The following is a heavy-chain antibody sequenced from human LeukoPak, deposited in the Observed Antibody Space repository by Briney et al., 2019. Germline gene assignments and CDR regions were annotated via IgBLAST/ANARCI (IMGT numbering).Heavy chain of an antibody. CDR1: GGSISSYY. V-gene: IGHV4-59*08. CDR2: IYYSGST. D-gene: IGHD3-22*01. J-gene: IGHJ4*02. CDR3: ARHLSDHYDSSGYYFDS. Sequence: PSETLSLTCSVSGGSISSYYWSWIRQPPGRVLECVGYIYYSGSTNYNPSLKSRVTISVDTSKNLFSLKLSSVTAADTAVFYCARHLSDHYDSSGYYFDSWGQGTLVTVSS.